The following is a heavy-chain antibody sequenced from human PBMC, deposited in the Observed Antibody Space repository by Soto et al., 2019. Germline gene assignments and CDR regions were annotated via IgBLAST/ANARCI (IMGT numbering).Heavy chain of an antibody. CDR3: ARDRRAVGVRYFDWLAEDYYYYGMDV. D-gene: IGHD3-9*01. CDR1: GFTFSSYW. V-gene: IGHV3-7*01. J-gene: IGHJ6*02. CDR2: IKQDGSEK. Sequence: GGSLRLSCAASGFTFSSYWMSWVRQAPGKGLEWVANIKQDGSEKYYVDSVKGRFTISRDNAKNSLYLQMNSLRAEDTAVYYCARDRRAVGVRYFDWLAEDYYYYGMDVWGQGTTVTVSS.